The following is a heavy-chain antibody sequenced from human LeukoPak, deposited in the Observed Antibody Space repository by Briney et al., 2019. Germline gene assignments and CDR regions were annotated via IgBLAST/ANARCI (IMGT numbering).Heavy chain of an antibody. J-gene: IGHJ4*02. V-gene: IGHV4-30-4*01. CDR2: IFHRGGT. D-gene: IGHD2-15*01. CDR1: NDSISSGDYY. CDR3: VREILYCSGGSCYRGPFDN. Sequence: SEILSLTCTVSNDSISSGDYYWNWIRQPPGKGLEWIGYIFHRGGTSYNPSLKSRILFSVDTSQNQFSLKLNSVTAADTAVYYCVREILYCSGGSCYRGPFDNWGQGTLVTVSA.